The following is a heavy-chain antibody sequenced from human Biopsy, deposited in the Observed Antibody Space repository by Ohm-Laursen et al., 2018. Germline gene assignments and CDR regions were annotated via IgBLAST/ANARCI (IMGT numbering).Heavy chain of an antibody. Sequence: PSDTLSLTCTVSGGSISSDYWSWIRQTPGKGLEWIGYIYYSGSTNYNPSLKSRVTISVDTSMNQFSLRLNSVTAADTAVYYCARATNSTGWPYYYFYGMDVWGQGTTVTVSS. V-gene: IGHV4-59*07. D-gene: IGHD2/OR15-2a*01. CDR3: ARATNSTGWPYYYFYGMDV. CDR2: IYYSGST. J-gene: IGHJ6*02. CDR1: GGSISSDY.